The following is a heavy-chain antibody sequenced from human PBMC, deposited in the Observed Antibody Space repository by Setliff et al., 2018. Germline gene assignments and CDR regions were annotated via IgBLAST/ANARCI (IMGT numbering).Heavy chain of an antibody. V-gene: IGHV3-21*04. CDR3: ARDRPPGIAAAGSPNWFDP. CDR1: GFTFSSDS. J-gene: IGHJ5*02. CDR2: ISSSSSYI. Sequence: GALRLSCAASGFTFSSDSVSWVRQAPGKGLEWVSSISSSSSYIFYADSVKGRFTISRDNAKNSLYLQMNSLRAEDTAVYYCARDRPPGIAAAGSPNWFDPWGQGTLVTVSS. D-gene: IGHD6-13*01.